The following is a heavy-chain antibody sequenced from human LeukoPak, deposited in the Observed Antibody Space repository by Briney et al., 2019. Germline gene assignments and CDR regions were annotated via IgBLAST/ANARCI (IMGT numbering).Heavy chain of an antibody. D-gene: IGHD4-17*01. CDR3: ARELEDYEENY. Sequence: ASVKVSCKASGYTFTSYGISWVRQAPGQGLEWMGWISAYNGNTNYAQKLQGRVTMTTDTSTSTACMELRSLRSDDTAVYYCARELEDYEENYWGQGTLVTVSS. V-gene: IGHV1-18*01. CDR2: ISAYNGNT. CDR1: GYTFTSYG. J-gene: IGHJ4*02.